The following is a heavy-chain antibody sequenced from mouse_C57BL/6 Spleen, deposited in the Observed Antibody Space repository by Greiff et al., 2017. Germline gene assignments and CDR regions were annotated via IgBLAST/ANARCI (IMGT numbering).Heavy chain of an antibody. CDR2: IYPGSGST. V-gene: IGHV1-55*01. CDR1: GYTFTSYW. J-gene: IGHJ2*01. Sequence: QVQLQQPGAELVKPGASVKMSCKASGYTFTSYWITWVKQRPGQGLEWIGDIYPGSGSTNYNEKFKSKATLTVDTSSSTAYMQLSSLTSEDSAVYYCARRYDSPYYFDYWGQGTTLTVSS. D-gene: IGHD2-4*01. CDR3: ARRYDSPYYFDY.